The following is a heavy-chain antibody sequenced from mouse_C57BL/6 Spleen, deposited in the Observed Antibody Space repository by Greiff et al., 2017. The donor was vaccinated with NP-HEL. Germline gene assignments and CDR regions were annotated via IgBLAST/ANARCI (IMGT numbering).Heavy chain of an antibody. CDR1: GFTFSSYA. V-gene: IGHV5-4*01. CDR3: ARGGAGMDY. D-gene: IGHD3-3*01. CDR2: ISDGGSYT. J-gene: IGHJ4*01. Sequence: EVHLVESGGGLVKPGGSLKLSCAASGFTFSSYAMSWVRQTPEKRLEWVATISDGGSYTYYPDNVKGRFTISRDNAKNNLYLQMSHLKSEDTAMYYCARGGAGMDYWGQGTSVTVSS.